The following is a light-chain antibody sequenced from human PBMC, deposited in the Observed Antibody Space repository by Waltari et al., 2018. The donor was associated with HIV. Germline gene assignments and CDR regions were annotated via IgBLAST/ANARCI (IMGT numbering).Light chain of an antibody. Sequence: DLQMTQSTSSLSASVGDSVTITCRASQGISSYLNWYQQKPGKAPKLLIYDASDLESGVPSRFSGSGSGTDFTFTISSLQPADIATYYCQQYYNVPVTFGPGTKVEIK. CDR3: QQYYNVPVT. CDR2: DAS. V-gene: IGKV1-33*01. J-gene: IGKJ3*01. CDR1: QGISSY.